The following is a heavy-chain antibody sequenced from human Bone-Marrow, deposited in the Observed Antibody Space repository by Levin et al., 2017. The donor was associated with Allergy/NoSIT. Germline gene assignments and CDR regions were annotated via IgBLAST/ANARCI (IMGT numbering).Heavy chain of an antibody. D-gene: IGHD2-15*01. V-gene: IGHV1-24*01. J-gene: IGHJ3*01. Sequence: GESLKISCKVSGNTLTELSMHWVRQAPGKGLEWMGGYDAEDGETVYAQKFQGRLTMTEDTSTDTAYMELSSLRSEDTAMYYCTTDHFLGGFDFWGQGTMVSVSS. CDR1: GNTLTELS. CDR2: YDAEDGET. CDR3: TTDHFLGGFDF.